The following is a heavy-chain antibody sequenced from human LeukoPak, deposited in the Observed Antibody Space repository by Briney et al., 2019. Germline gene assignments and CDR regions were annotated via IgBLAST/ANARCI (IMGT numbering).Heavy chain of an antibody. CDR2: INPKSGGT. V-gene: IGHV1-2*02. J-gene: IGHJ4*02. CDR3: STRELSPPGA. CDR1: GYTFTDSY. Sequence: AASVKVSCKASGYTFTDSYMHWVRQAPGQGLEWMGWINPKSGGTNYAQEFQDRVTMTRDTSITTAYMELSSLIYDDTAVYYCSTRELSPPGAWGQGTLVTVSS. D-gene: IGHD1-1*01.